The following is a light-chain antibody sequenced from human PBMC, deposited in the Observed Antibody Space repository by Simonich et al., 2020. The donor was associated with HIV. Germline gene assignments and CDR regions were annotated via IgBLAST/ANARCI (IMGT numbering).Light chain of an antibody. CDR1: QSVSSN. V-gene: IGKV3-15*01. J-gene: IGKJ1*01. CDR2: GAS. CDR3: QQYNNWPLTWT. Sequence: EIVMTQSPATLSVSPGERATISCRASQSVSSNLAWYQHKPGQAPRLLIYGASTRATGSPARFSGSGSGTEFTLTISSLQSEDFAIYYCQQYNNWPLTWTFGQGTKVEIK.